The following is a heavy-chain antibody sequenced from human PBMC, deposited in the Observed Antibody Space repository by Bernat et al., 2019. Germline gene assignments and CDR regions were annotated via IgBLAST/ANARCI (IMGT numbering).Heavy chain of an antibody. D-gene: IGHD3-10*01. Sequence: QVQLQESGPGLVKPSQTLSLTCTFSGGSISSGGYYWSWIRQHPGKGLEWIGYIYYSGSTYYNPSLKSRVTISVDTSKNQFSLKLGSVTAADTAVYYCARDNVASGSYYAVYGMDVWGQGTTVTVSS. CDR3: ARDNVASGSYYAVYGMDV. CDR1: GGSISSGGYY. V-gene: IGHV4-31*03. CDR2: IYYSGST. J-gene: IGHJ6*02.